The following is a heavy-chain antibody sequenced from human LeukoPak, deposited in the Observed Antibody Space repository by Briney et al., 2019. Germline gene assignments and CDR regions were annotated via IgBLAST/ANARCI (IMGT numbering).Heavy chain of an antibody. D-gene: IGHD3-22*01. J-gene: IGHJ6*03. Sequence: PGGSLRLSCAASGFTFSDHYMSWIRQAPGKGLEWVSYISSSGSTIYYADSVKGRFTISRDNSKNTLYLQMNSLRAEDTALYYCARYYDSSGYYYYYYYMDVWGKGTTVTVSS. CDR2: ISSSGSTI. CDR3: ARYYDSSGYYYYYYYMDV. V-gene: IGHV3-11*01. CDR1: GFTFSDHY.